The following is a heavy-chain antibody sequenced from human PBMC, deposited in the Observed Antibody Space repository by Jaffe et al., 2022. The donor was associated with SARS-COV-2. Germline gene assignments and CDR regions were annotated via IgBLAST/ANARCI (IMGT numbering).Heavy chain of an antibody. V-gene: IGHV4-4*07. D-gene: IGHD5-12*01. CDR2: IYTSGST. Sequence: QVQLQESGPGLVKPSETLSLTCTVSGGSISSYYWSWIRQPAGKGLEWIGRIYTSGSTNYNPSLKSRVTMSVDTSKNQFSLKLSSVTAADTAVYYCARLGIDGYNSATQKSDYWGQGTLVTVSS. J-gene: IGHJ4*02. CDR3: ARLGIDGYNSATQKSDY. CDR1: GGSISSYY.